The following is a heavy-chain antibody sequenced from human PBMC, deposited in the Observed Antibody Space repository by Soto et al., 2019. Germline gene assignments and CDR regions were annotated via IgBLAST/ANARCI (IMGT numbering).Heavy chain of an antibody. CDR3: ARDLGKNSIAVAGDFDY. D-gene: IGHD6-19*01. J-gene: IGHJ4*02. CDR2: IIPIFGTP. V-gene: IGHV1-69*13. CDR1: GGTFSTYV. Sequence: SVKVSCKASGGTFSTYVITWVRQAPGQGLEWMGGIIPIFGTPHYAQKFQGRASITADEYTSTAYMELSSLRSDDTAVYYCARDLGKNSIAVAGDFDYWGRGTPVTVSS.